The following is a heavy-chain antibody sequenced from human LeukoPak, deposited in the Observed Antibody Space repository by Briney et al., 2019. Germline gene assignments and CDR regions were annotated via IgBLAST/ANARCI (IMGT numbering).Heavy chain of an antibody. J-gene: IGHJ3*02. CDR3: ARDEFYDSSGYYDLDAFDI. CDR2: INSDGSDT. CDR1: GFTFSTYW. Sequence: PGGSLRLSCAASGFTFSTYWMHWVRQAPGKGLVWVSRINSDGSDTSYADSVKGRFTISRDNAKNTLYLQMNSLRAEDTAVYYCARDEFYDSSGYYDLDAFDIWGQGTMVTVSS. D-gene: IGHD3-22*01. V-gene: IGHV3-74*01.